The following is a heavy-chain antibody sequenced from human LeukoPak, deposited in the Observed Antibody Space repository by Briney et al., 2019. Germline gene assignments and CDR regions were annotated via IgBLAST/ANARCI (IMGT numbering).Heavy chain of an antibody. CDR2: IYSGGST. D-gene: IGHD3-10*01. CDR1: GFTVSSNY. CDR3: ARDQVTMVRGVLDY. V-gene: IGHV3-53*01. Sequence: GGSLRLSCAASGFTVSSNYMSWVRQAPGKGLEWVSVIYSGGSTYYADSVKGRFTISRDNAKNSLYLQMNSLRAEDTAVYYCARDQVTMVRGVLDYWGQGTLVAVSS. J-gene: IGHJ4*02.